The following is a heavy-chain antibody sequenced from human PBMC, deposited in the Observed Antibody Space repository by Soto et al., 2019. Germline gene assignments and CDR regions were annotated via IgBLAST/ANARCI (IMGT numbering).Heavy chain of an antibody. V-gene: IGHV4-61*01. Sequence: SETLSLTSTVSGGSVSSGSYYWSWIRQPPGKGLEWIGYIYYSGSTNYNPSLKSRVTISVDTSKNQFSLKLSSVTAADTAVYYCALGAPVGATGQDYWGQGTLVTVSS. J-gene: IGHJ4*02. CDR2: IYYSGST. D-gene: IGHD1-26*01. CDR1: GGSVSSGSYY. CDR3: ALGAPVGATGQDY.